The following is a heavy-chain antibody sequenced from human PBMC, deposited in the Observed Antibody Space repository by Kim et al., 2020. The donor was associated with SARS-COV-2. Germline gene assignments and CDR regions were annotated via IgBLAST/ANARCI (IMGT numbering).Heavy chain of an antibody. Sequence: SVKGRFTISRDNSKNTLYLQMNSLRAEDTAVYYCAKDESGDRRSYWYFDLWGRGTLVTVSS. CDR3: AKDESGDRRSYWYFDL. J-gene: IGHJ2*01. V-gene: IGHV3-23*01. D-gene: IGHD4-17*01.